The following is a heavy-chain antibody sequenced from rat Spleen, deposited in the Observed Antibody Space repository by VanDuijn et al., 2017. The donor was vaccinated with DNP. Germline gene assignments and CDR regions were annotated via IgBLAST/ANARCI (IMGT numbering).Heavy chain of an antibody. CDR2: ISSGGNP. J-gene: IGHJ4*01. CDR1: GFSLTSYG. CDR3: MSVAMDA. V-gene: IGHV2S12*01. Sequence: QVQLKESGPGLVQPSQTLSLTSTVSGFSLTSYGINWVRQPPGKGLEWIAAISSGGNPYSKSALKSRLSISRDTSKSQVFLKMNSLQTEDTAIYFCMSVAMDAWGQGTSVTVSS.